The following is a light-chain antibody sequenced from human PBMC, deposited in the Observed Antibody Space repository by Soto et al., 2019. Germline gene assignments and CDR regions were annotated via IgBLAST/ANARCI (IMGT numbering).Light chain of an antibody. V-gene: IGKV1-33*01. CDR2: DAS. CDR3: QQYENLPT. Sequence: DIQITQSPSSLSSSVLDIFTITCQASQDIDKYLSWYQQKPGKAPRLLIYDASNLEAGVPSRFRGSGSGTDFTFTISRLQPEDIATYYCQQYENLPTFGQGTRLEIK. CDR1: QDIDKY. J-gene: IGKJ5*01.